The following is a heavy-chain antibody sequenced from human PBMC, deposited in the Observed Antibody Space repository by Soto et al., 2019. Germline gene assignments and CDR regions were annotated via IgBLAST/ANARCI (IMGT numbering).Heavy chain of an antibody. V-gene: IGHV1-69*13. Sequence: GASVKVSCKASGGTFSSYAISWVRQAPGQGLEWMGGIIPIFGTANYAQKFQGRVTITADESTSTAYMELSSLRSEDTAVYYCARDYYGSGSYPNWFDPWGEGTVVTVSS. J-gene: IGHJ5*02. CDR1: GGTFSSYA. CDR2: IIPIFGTA. D-gene: IGHD3-10*01. CDR3: ARDYYGSGSYPNWFDP.